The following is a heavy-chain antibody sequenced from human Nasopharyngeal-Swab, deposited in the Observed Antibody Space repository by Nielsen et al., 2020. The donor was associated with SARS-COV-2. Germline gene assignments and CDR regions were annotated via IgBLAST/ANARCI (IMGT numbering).Heavy chain of an antibody. Sequence: SETLSLTCTVSGGSISSGSCYWSWIRQPAGKGLEWIGRIYTSGSTNYNPSLKSRVTISVDTSKNQFSLKLSSVTAADTAVYYCARDLPGGPTFDYWGQGTLVTVSS. J-gene: IGHJ4*02. D-gene: IGHD3-10*01. CDR2: IYTSGST. CDR3: ARDLPGGPTFDY. CDR1: GGSISSGSCY. V-gene: IGHV4-61*02.